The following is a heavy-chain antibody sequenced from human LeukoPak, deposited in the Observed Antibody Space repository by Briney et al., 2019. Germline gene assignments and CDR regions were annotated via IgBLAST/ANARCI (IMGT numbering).Heavy chain of an antibody. Sequence: SETLSLTCAVYGGSFSSSNWWSWVRQPPGKGLEWIGEIYHSGNTNYNPSLKSRVTISIDKSKNQFSLKLSSVTAADTAIYYCAREYGSSHSFDPWGQGTLVTVSS. V-gene: IGHV4/OR15-8*02. CDR2: IYHSGNT. J-gene: IGHJ5*02. D-gene: IGHD6-13*01. CDR1: GGSFSSSNW. CDR3: AREYGSSHSFDP.